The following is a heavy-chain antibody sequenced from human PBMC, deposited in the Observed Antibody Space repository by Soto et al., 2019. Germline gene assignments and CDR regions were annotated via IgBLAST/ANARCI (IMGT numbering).Heavy chain of an antibody. CDR1: GFTVSSNY. CDR2: IYSGGST. D-gene: IGHD3-10*01. CDR3: ARARAVLPVHFDY. Sequence: PGGSLRLSCAASGFTVSSNYMSWVRQAPGKGLEWVSVIYSGGSTYYADSVKGRFTISRDNSKNTLYLQMNSLRAEDTAVYYCARARAVLPVHFDYWGQGTLVTVSS. J-gene: IGHJ4*02. V-gene: IGHV3-53*01.